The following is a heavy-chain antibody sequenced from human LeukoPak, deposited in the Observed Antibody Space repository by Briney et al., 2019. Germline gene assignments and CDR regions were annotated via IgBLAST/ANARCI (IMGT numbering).Heavy chain of an antibody. CDR3: ARGSHYDFWSGYLVDY. V-gene: IGHV4-34*01. CDR1: GGSFSGYY. CDR2: INHSGST. J-gene: IGHJ4*02. D-gene: IGHD3-3*01. Sequence: SETLSLTCAVYGGSFSGYYWSWIRQPPGKGLEWIGEINHSGSTNYNPSLKSRVTISVDTSKNQFSLKLSSVTAADTAVYYCARGSHYDFWSGYLVDYWGQGTLVTVSS.